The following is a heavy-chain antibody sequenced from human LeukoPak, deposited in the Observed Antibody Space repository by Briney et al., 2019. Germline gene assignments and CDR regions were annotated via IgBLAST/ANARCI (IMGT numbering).Heavy chain of an antibody. Sequence: GGSLRLSCAASGFTFSSYAMSWVRQAPGKGLEWVSAISGSGGSTYYADSVKGRFTISRDNSKNTLYLQMNSLRAEDTAVYYCAKDLGLRLGELSSYPAYWGQGTLVTVPS. J-gene: IGHJ4*02. CDR1: GFTFSSYA. CDR3: AKDLGLRLGELSSYPAY. D-gene: IGHD3-16*02. CDR2: ISGSGGST. V-gene: IGHV3-23*01.